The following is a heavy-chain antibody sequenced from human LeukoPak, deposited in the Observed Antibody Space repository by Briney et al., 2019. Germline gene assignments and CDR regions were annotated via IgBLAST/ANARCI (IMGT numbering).Heavy chain of an antibody. D-gene: IGHD4-11*01. V-gene: IGHV4-4*07. Sequence: SETLSLTCTVSGGSISSDYWSWIRQPAGKGLEWIGRIYASGSTNYNPSLRSRITMSVDTSKNQFSLKLRSVTAADTAVYYCARVFTVTDPGYWGQGTLVTVSS. CDR3: ARVFTVTDPGY. CDR2: IYASGST. CDR1: GGSISSDY. J-gene: IGHJ4*02.